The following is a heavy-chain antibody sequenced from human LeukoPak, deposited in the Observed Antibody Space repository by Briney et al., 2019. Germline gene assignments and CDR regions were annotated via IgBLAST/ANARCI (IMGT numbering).Heavy chain of an antibody. CDR2: IYYSGRT. D-gene: IGHD6-19*01. Sequence: SETLSLTCTISGDSIGGSISTNAFYWAWIRQSPGKSLEYIASIYYSGRTYYNSSLKSRVTISVDTSKNQISLKLNSVTAADTAVYFCARSFSSGRYYFDQWGQGTLVTVSS. J-gene: IGHJ4*02. CDR3: ARSFSSGRYYFDQ. V-gene: IGHV4-39*01. CDR1: GDSIGGSISTNAFY.